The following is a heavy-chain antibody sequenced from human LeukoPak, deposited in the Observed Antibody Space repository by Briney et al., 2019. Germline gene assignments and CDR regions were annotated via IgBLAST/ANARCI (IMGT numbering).Heavy chain of an antibody. CDR2: IWYDGSNK. CDR3: ARGSSSSSNPYDAFDI. Sequence: SGGSLRLSCAASGFTFSSYGMHWVRQAPGKGLEWVAVIWYDGSNKYYADSVKGRFTISRDNSKNTLYLQMNSLRAEDTAVYYCARGSSSSSNPYDAFDIWGQGTMVTVSS. D-gene: IGHD6-6*01. V-gene: IGHV3-33*01. CDR1: GFTFSSYG. J-gene: IGHJ3*02.